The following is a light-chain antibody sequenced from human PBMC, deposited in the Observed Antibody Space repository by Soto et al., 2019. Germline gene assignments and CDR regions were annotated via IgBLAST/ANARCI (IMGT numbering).Light chain of an antibody. V-gene: IGKV1-5*01. Sequence: DIQMIQSPATLSASVGDRITITCRASENIFKYVAWYQQTSGSAPNLLIYAASDLESGVPSRFCGSGSGTEFSLPLDNLQPNDSATYYCQHYNTRSIAFGGGTKVDVK. CDR2: AAS. CDR1: ENIFKY. CDR3: QHYNTRSIA. J-gene: IGKJ4*01.